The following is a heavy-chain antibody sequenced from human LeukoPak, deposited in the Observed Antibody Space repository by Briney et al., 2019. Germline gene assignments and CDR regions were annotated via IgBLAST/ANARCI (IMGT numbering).Heavy chain of an antibody. CDR2: ISFDGSNK. Sequence: GGSLRLSCAASGFPFSNYDIHWVRQAPGKGLEWVAVISFDGSNKKYADSVKGRFTISRDNFKNTVSLQMNSLRAEDTAVYYCAKSNTEDGLNIWGQGTLVTVSS. CDR3: AKSNTEDGLNI. V-gene: IGHV3-30*18. CDR1: GFPFSNYD. D-gene: IGHD4-11*01. J-gene: IGHJ4*02.